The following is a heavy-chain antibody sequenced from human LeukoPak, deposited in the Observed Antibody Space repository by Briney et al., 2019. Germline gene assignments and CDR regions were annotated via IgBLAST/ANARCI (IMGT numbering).Heavy chain of an antibody. CDR1: GGSISSYY. J-gene: IGHJ6*02. Sequence: SETLSLTCTVSGGSISSYYWSWIRQPPGKGLEWIGYIYYSGSTNYNPSLKSRVTISVDTSKNQFSLTLSSVTAADTAVYYCARGPPTSSSWYGRYYYYGMDVWGQGTTVTVSS. CDR2: IYYSGST. CDR3: ARGPPTSSSWYGRYYYYGMDV. V-gene: IGHV4-59*01. D-gene: IGHD6-13*01.